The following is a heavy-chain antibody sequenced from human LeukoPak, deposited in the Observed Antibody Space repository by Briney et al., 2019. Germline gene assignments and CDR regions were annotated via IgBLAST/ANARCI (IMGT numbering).Heavy chain of an antibody. CDR2: IKQDGSEK. Sequence: PGGSLRLSCAASGFTFSSYWMSWVRQAPGKGLEWVANIKQDGSEKYYVDSVKGRFTISRDNAKNSLYLQMNSLRAEDTAVYYCARDLVREQLPYDYYYYMDVWGKGTTVTVSS. CDR3: ARDLVREQLPYDYYYYMDV. J-gene: IGHJ6*03. CDR1: GFTFSSYW. V-gene: IGHV3-7*01. D-gene: IGHD6-6*01.